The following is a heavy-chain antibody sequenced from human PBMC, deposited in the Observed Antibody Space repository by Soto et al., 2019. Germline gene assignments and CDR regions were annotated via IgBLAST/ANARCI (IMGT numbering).Heavy chain of an antibody. CDR1: GGSISSYY. D-gene: IGHD3-10*01. J-gene: IGHJ5*02. CDR3: AREKITMEANWFDP. V-gene: IGHV4-59*08. CDR2: IYYSGST. Sequence: SETLSLTCTVSGGSISSYYWSWIRQPPGKGLEWIGYIYYSGSTNYNPSLKSRVTISVDTSKNQFSLKLSSVTAADTAVYYCAREKITMEANWFDPWGQGTLVTVSS.